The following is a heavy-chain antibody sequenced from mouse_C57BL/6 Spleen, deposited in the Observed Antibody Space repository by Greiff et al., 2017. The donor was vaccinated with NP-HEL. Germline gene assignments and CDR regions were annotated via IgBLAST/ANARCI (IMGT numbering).Heavy chain of an antibody. CDR3: ARYTNYYGSSYEDAMDY. CDR2: IYPGDGDT. D-gene: IGHD1-1*01. V-gene: IGHV1-82*01. CDR1: GYAFSSSW. Sequence: VQLVESGPELVKPGASVKISCKASGYAFSSSWMNWVKQRPGKGLEWIGRIYPGDGDTNYNGKFKGKATLTADKSSSTAYMQLSSLTSEDSAVYFCARYTNYYGSSYEDAMDYWGQGTSVTVSS. J-gene: IGHJ4*01.